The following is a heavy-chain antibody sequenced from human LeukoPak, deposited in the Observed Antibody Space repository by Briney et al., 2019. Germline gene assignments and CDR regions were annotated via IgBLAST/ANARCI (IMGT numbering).Heavy chain of an antibody. CDR1: GFTFSNYD. CDR2: IAIGGDT. J-gene: IGHJ3*01. CDR3: ARAHVGAGLAFDV. V-gene: IGHV3-13*01. D-gene: IGHD1-26*01. Sequence: GGSLRLSCAASGFTFSNYDMHRVRQPTGKGLEWVAAIAIGGDTYYPASVKGRFTISRENAKNSLYLQMNSLRAGDTAGYYCARAHVGAGLAFDVWGQGTMVTVSS.